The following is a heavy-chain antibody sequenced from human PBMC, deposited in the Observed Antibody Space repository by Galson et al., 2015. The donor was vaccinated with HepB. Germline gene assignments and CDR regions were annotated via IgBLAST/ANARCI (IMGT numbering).Heavy chain of an antibody. J-gene: IGHJ6*03. CDR3: ARLTRRTGTRDYYYYMDV. CDR2: IDWDDDK. V-gene: IGHV2-70*11. CDR1: GFSLSTSGMC. Sequence: PALVKPTQTLTLTCTFSGFSLSTSGMCVSWIRQPPGKALEWLARIDWDDDKYYSTSLKTRLTISKDTSKNQVVLTMTNMDPVDTATYYCARLTRRTGTRDYYYYMDVWGKGTTVTVSS. D-gene: IGHD1-1*01.